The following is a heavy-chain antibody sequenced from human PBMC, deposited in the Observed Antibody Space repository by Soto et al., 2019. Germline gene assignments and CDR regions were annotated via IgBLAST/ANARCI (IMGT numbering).Heavy chain of an antibody. V-gene: IGHV3-23*01. CDR3: AKDLLSYCGGDCPFDY. J-gene: IGHJ4*02. CDR2: ISGSGGSK. D-gene: IGHD2-21*02. CDR1: GFTFSSYA. Sequence: EVQLLESGGGLVQPGGSLRLSCAASGFTFSSYAMSWVRQAPGKGLEWVSAISGSGGSKYYADSVKGRFTISRYNSKNTLYLQMNSLRAEDTAVYYCAKDLLSYCGGDCPFDYWGQGSLVTVSS.